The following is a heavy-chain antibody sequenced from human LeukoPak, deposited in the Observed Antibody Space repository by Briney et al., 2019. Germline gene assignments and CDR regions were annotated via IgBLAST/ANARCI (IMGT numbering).Heavy chain of an antibody. CDR1: GFTFSSYW. Sequence: GGSLRLSCAASGFTFSSYWMSWVRQAPGKGLEWVANIKQDGSEKYYVDSVKGRFTISRDNAKNSLYLQMNSLRAEDTAVYYCARDLSDWNDYYYGMDVWGQGTTVTVSS. CDR3: ARDLSDWNDYYYGMDV. D-gene: IGHD1-1*01. V-gene: IGHV3-7*03. CDR2: IKQDGSEK. J-gene: IGHJ6*02.